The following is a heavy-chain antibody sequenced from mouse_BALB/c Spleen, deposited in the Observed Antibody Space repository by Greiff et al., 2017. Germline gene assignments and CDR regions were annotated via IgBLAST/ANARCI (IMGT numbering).Heavy chain of an antibody. CDR3: AKHYGSSSYYFDY. CDR1: GFSFTDYG. D-gene: IGHD1-1*01. Sequence: QVQLQQSGPGLVAPSQSLSITCTVSGFSFTDYGVSWIRQPPGKGLEWLGVIWGGGSTYYTSALKSRLSISKDNSKSQVFLKMNSLQTDDTAMYYCAKHYGSSSYYFDYWGQGTTLTVSA. V-gene: IGHV2-6-5*01. J-gene: IGHJ2*01. CDR2: IWGGGST.